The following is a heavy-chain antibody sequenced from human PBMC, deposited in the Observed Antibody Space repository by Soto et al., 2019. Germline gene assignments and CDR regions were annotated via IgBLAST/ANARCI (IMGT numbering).Heavy chain of an antibody. J-gene: IGHJ4*02. CDR3: ARDVVYGSGSYFDY. CDR1: GGSISSYY. D-gene: IGHD3-10*01. V-gene: IGHV4-59*01. Sequence: SETLCLTCTVAGGSISSYYGSWIRKPTGKGLEWIGYIYYSGSTNYNPSLKSRVTISVDTSKNQFSLKLSSVTAADTAVYYCARDVVYGSGSYFDYWGQGTLVTVSS. CDR2: IYYSGST.